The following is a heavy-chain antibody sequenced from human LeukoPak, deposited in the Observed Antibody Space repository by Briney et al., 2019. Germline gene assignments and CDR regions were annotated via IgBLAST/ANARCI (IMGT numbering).Heavy chain of an antibody. D-gene: IGHD5-18*01. CDR3: AGYPYGYYYYGMDV. CDR1: GGTFSSYA. V-gene: IGHV1-69*13. J-gene: IGHJ6*04. Sequence: SVKVSCKASGGTFSSYAISWVRQAPGQGLEWMGGIIPIFGTANYAQKFQGRVTITADESTSTAYMELSSLGSEDTAVYYCAGYPYGYYYYGMDVWGKGTTVTVSS. CDR2: IIPIFGTA.